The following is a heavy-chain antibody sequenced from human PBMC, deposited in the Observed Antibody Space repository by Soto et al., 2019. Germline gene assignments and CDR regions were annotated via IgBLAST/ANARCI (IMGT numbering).Heavy chain of an antibody. V-gene: IGHV3-23*01. J-gene: IGHJ5*02. CDR3: AKEIVPAAPKVDWFDP. D-gene: IGHD2-2*01. CDR1: GFTFSSYA. CDR2: ISGSDGST. Sequence: GGSLRLSCAASGFTFSSYAMSWVRQAPGKGLEWVSAISGSDGSTYYADSVKGRFTISRDNSKNTLYLQMNSLRAEDTAVYYCAKEIVPAAPKVDWFDPWGQGTLVTVSS.